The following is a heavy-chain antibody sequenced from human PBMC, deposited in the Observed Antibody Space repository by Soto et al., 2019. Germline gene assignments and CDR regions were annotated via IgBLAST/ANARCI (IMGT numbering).Heavy chain of an antibody. J-gene: IGHJ5*02. CDR3: ARMGFTMVRGVPNNWFAP. CDR2: INPNSGGT. Sequence: ASVKVSCKASGYTFTGYYMHWVRQAPGQGLEWMGWINPNSGGTNYAQKFQGWVTMTRDTSISTAYTELSRLRSDDTAVYYCARMGFTMVRGVPNNWFAPWGQGTLVTVSS. CDR1: GYTFTGYY. D-gene: IGHD3-10*01. V-gene: IGHV1-2*04.